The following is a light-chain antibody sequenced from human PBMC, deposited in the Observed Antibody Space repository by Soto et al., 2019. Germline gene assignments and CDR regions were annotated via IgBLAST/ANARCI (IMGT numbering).Light chain of an antibody. CDR1: QDIENY. J-gene: IGKJ5*01. CDR3: QQYIHYPIT. Sequence: DLQMTQSPSSLSASVGDRVTITCRASQDIENYLVWYQQKPGKAPKTLIYDASRLQSGVTSQFIGSGSGTHYTLTISSLQPEDFATYYCQQYIHYPITFGQVTRLEV. V-gene: IGKV1-16*02. CDR2: DAS.